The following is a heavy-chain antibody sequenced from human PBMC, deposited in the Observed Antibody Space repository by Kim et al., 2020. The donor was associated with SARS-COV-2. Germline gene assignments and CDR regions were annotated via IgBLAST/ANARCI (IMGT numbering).Heavy chain of an antibody. D-gene: IGHD2-2*01. CDR1: GGSIRSGGKF. CDR3: ARVQPLDY. Sequence: SETLSLTCSVSGGSIRSGGKFWTWIRQHPAKGLEWIGYISYSGNSHYSPSLRSRVSISLQTSKNQFSLELTSVTAADTAVYYCARVQPLDYWGPGSLVT. V-gene: IGHV4-31*03. CDR2: ISYSGNS. J-gene: IGHJ4*02.